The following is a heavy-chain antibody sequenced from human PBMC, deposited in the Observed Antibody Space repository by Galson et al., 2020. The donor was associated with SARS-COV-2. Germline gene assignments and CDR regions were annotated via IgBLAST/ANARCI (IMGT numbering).Heavy chain of an antibody. J-gene: IGHJ4*02. CDR3: ARILDY. V-gene: IGHV4-38-2*02. Sequence: SETLSLTCTVSGSSISSGYYWGWIRQPPGKGLAFIGSIYNSGTTYYNPSLRSRVTISVDTSQNQFSLRLTSVTAADTAVYYCARILDYWGQGTLVTVSS. CDR1: GSSISSGYY. CDR2: IYNSGTT.